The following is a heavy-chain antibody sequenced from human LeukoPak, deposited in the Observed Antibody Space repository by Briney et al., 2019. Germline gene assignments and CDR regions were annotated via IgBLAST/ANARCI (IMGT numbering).Heavy chain of an antibody. CDR3: ARARGSCAGGRCYSEY. CDR1: GFTFSSYT. V-gene: IGHV3-21*01. Sequence: GGSLRPSCAASGFTFSSYTMNWVRQAPGKGLEWVSSIGSGSSYIYYADSVKGRFSISRDNAKNSLYLQLSSLRAEDTAVYYCARARGSCAGGRCYSEYWGQGTLVTVSS. J-gene: IGHJ4*02. CDR2: IGSGSSYI. D-gene: IGHD2-8*02.